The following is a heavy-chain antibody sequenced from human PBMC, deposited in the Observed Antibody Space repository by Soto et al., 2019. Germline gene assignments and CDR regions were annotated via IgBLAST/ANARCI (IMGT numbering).Heavy chain of an antibody. J-gene: IGHJ5*02. CDR3: ARIPVDTSMIYWLDP. V-gene: IGHV4-61*08. CDR1: GGSVSSGDYY. Sequence: SETLSLTCTVSGGSVSSGDYYWSWIRQPPGKGLEWIGYIYYSGNTNYNPSLKSRVIISVDTPKNLFSLKLTSVTAADTAVYYCARIPVDTSMIYWLDPWGQGTLVTVSS. D-gene: IGHD5-18*01. CDR2: IYYSGNT.